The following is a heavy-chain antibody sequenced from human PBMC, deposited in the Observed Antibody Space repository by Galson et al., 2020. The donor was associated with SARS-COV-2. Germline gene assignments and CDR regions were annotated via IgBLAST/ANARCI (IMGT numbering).Heavy chain of an antibody. CDR2: ISSNGGTS. Sequence: GGTLRLSCSASGFNFSDFAMHWVRQAPGTGLESVSAISSNGGTSFYADSVNGRFTMSRDNAKNTFYLQMTGLRVEDTAFYYCLSFSSTRDNYWGQGTLVTVTS. J-gene: IGHJ4*02. V-gene: IGHV3-64D*09. CDR3: LSFSSTRDNY. D-gene: IGHD6-13*01. CDR1: GFNFSDFA.